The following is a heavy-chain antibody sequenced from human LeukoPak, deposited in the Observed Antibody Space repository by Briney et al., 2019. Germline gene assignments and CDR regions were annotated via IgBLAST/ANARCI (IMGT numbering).Heavy chain of an antibody. V-gene: IGHV3-11*01. Sequence: GGSLRLSCAASGFTFSDYYMSWVRQAPGKGLEWVSYISSSGSTIYYADSVKGRFTISRDNAKNSLYLQMNSLRAEDTAVYYCASGFLEWFVTRRPKYYYYSMDVWGQGTTVTVSS. D-gene: IGHD3-3*01. CDR3: ASGFLEWFVTRRPKYYYYSMDV. J-gene: IGHJ6*02. CDR2: ISSSGSTI. CDR1: GFTFSDYY.